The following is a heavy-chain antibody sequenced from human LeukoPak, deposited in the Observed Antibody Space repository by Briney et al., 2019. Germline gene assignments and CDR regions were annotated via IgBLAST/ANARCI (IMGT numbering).Heavy chain of an antibody. Sequence: PGGSLRLSCAASGFTFRNYDMNWVRQAAGKGGEWVSAITGSGGGTSSAASVKGRFTISRDNSKNTLYLQMNSLRAEDTAVYYCAKRSGSIGYNLDYWGQGALVTVSS. J-gene: IGHJ4*02. D-gene: IGHD3-22*01. CDR3: AKRSGSIGYNLDY. V-gene: IGHV3-23*01. CDR2: ITGSGGGT. CDR1: GFTFRNYD.